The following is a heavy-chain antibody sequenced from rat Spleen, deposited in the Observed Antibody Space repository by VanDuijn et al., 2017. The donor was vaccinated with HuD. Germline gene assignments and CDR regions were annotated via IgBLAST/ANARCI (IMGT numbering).Heavy chain of an antibody. CDR3: AKDMSRTIAARSYSYFDF. V-gene: IGHV5S13*01. CDR2: ISTSGGST. D-gene: IGHD1-2*01. Sequence: EVQLVESGGGLVQPGRSLKLSCAASGFTFSNYDMAWVRQAPTTGLEWVASISTSGGSTYYRDSVKGRFTISRDNAKNTLYLQMDSLRSEDTATYYCAKDMSRTIAARSYSYFDFWGPGTVVTVSS. J-gene: IGHJ1*01. CDR1: GFTFSNYD.